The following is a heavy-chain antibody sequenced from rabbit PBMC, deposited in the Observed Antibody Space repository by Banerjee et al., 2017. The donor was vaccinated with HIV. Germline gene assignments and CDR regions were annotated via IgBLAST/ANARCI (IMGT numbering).Heavy chain of an antibody. CDR1: GFDFSSNA. CDR2: ISTGSGST. Sequence: QEQLKETGGGLVQPGGSLTLSCKASGFDFSSNAMCWVRQAPGKGLEWIGCISTGSGSTYYASWAKGRFTISKTSSTTVTLQMTSLTAADTATYFCARGDVGYAGWGYAPMDLWGPGTLVTVS. V-gene: IGHV1S45*01. J-gene: IGHJ3*01. D-gene: IGHD4-2*01. CDR3: ARGDVGYAGWGYAPMDL.